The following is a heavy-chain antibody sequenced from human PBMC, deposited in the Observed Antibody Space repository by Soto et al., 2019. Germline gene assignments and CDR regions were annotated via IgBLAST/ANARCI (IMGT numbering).Heavy chain of an antibody. CDR3: AKDSTKANWFDP. Sequence: GGSLRLSCAASGFPFSSYSMSWVRQAPGKGLEWVSAISGSGGSTYYADSVKGRFTISGDNSKNTLYLQMNSLRAEDTAVYYCAKDSTKANWFDPWGQGTLVTVSS. CDR1: GFPFSSYS. CDR2: ISGSGGST. J-gene: IGHJ5*02. V-gene: IGHV3-23*01. D-gene: IGHD2-8*01.